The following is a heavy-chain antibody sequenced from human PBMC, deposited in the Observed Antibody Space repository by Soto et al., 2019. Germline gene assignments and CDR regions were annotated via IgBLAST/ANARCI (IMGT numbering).Heavy chain of an antibody. J-gene: IGHJ4*02. D-gene: IGHD1-26*01. Sequence: ASVKVSCKASGYTFTGHYIHWVRQAPEQGPEWMGEIGPESGDTRYAQKFQGRVTMTRDTSITTVYMELKNLSPDDTAVYYCGKGRSGQIVVFYWGQGTPVTVSS. CDR3: GKGRSGQIVVFY. CDR2: IGPESGDT. V-gene: IGHV1-2*02. CDR1: GYTFTGHY.